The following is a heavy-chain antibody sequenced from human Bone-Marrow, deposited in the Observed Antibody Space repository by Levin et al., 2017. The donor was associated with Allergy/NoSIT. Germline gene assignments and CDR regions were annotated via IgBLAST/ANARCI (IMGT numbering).Heavy chain of an antibody. CDR3: ARDANGYCSSTKLQNYYYYMDV. J-gene: IGHJ6*03. V-gene: IGHV1-46*01. CDR2: INPSGGST. D-gene: IGHD2-2*01. CDR1: GYTFTSYY. Sequence: ASVKVSCKASGYTFTSYYMHWVRQAPGQGLEWMGIINPSGGSTSYAQKFQGRVTMTRDTSTSTVYMELSSLRSEDTAVYYCARDANGYCSSTKLQNYYYYMDVWGKGTTVTVSS.